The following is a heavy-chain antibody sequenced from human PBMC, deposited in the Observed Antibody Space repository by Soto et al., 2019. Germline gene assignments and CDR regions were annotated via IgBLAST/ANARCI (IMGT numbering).Heavy chain of an antibody. D-gene: IGHD2-15*01. J-gene: IGHJ6*02. Sequence: SVKVSCKTPGGTFSTYAISWVRQAPGQGLEWMGGVIPIFGTPKYAQKFQGRVTITADESTSTGYMELRSLRSEDTAVYYCARSQGGSSSLDIYYYYYYGMDVWGQGTTVTVSS. CDR1: GGTFSTYA. V-gene: IGHV1-69*13. CDR2: VIPIFGTP. CDR3: ARSQGGSSSLDIYYYYYYGMDV.